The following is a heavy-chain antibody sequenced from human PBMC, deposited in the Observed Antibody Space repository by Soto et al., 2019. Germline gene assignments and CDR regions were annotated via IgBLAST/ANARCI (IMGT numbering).Heavy chain of an antibody. V-gene: IGHV3-23*01. J-gene: IGHJ5*01. D-gene: IGHD3-16*01. CDR1: GFTFNTFE. CDR3: VKGGWLDF. Sequence: EVRLLESGGGLVQPGGSLRLSCAASGFTFNTFEMSWVRQAPGRGLEWVSFISTDSSRAYYADAVKGRFTISRDNSKHTLYLQMNSLTAEDTAVYACVKGGWLDFWGQGTLVTVSS. CDR2: ISTDSSRA.